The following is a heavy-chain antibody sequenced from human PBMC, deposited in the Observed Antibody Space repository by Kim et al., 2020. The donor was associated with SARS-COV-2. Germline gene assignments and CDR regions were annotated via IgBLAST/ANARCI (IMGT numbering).Heavy chain of an antibody. V-gene: IGHV3-23*01. CDR2: IGGFGSFK. CDR1: GFTFMRYS. CDR3: ARSLHGSYSLDMDV. D-gene: IGHD3-10*01. J-gene: IGHJ6*02. Sequence: GGSLRLSCSASGFTFMRYSMSWVRESPRRGLEWVSSIGGFGSFKYFADSVKGRFAISRDNSNNTVFLQMTHLRDEDTGIYFCARSLHGSYSLDMDVWGRGTPVTVS.